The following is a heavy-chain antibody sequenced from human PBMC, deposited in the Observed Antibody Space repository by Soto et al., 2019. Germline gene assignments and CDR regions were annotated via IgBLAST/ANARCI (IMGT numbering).Heavy chain of an antibody. CDR2: IYYSGST. CDR1: GGSISSSSYY. CDR3: ARHYYYDSSGVTAYFDY. J-gene: IGHJ4*02. D-gene: IGHD3-22*01. V-gene: IGHV4-39*01. Sequence: XATLSLTCTVSGGSISSSSYYWGWIRQPPGKGLEWIGSIYYSGSTYYNPSLKSRVTISVDTSKNQFSLKLSSVTAADTAVYYCARHYYYDSSGVTAYFDYWGQGTLVTVSS.